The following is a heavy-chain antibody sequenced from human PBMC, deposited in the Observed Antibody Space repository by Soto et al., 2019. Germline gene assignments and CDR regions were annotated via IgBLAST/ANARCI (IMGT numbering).Heavy chain of an antibody. CDR2: ISPYNDDT. Sequence: ASVKVSCKASGYSFSSYGITWVRQAPGQGLEWLGWISPYNDDTKYAQRLQGRVTMTTDTSTRTAYMDIRGLRSDDTAIYYCARGGYYDSSGARNYHYYGMDVWGQGTTLTVSS. CDR1: GYSFSSYG. D-gene: IGHD3-22*01. J-gene: IGHJ6*02. V-gene: IGHV1-18*01. CDR3: ARGGYYDSSGARNYHYYGMDV.